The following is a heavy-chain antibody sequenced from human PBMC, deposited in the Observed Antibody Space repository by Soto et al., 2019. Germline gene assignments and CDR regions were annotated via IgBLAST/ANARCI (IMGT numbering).Heavy chain of an antibody. D-gene: IGHD3-3*01. CDR1: GGSISTGGYY. CDR3: ARKQAGFFYGIDY. Sequence: SETLSLTCTVSGGSISTGGYYWSWIRQYPGKGLEWLGYIDGSGYTFYNPSLQSRLTLSMDTSKNQFSLKLSSATAADTAVYFCARKQAGFFYGIDYWGQGTLVTVSS. CDR2: IDGSGYT. V-gene: IGHV4-31*03. J-gene: IGHJ4*02.